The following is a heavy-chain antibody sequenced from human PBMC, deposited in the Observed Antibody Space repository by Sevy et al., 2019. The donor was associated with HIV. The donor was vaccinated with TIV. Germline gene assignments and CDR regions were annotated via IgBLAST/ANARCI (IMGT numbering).Heavy chain of an antibody. CDR1: GFTFSNYG. J-gene: IGHJ6*02. CDR3: ANSWGRFDGSSWIYYYYGMDV. V-gene: IGHV3-30*18. Sequence: GGSLRLSCAASGFTFSNYGMHWVRQAPGKGLEWVAVISSDGSDRDYADSVKGRFTISRDNSKNKLDLQMNRLRADDTAVYYCANSWGRFDGSSWIYYYYGMDVWGQGTTVTVSS. D-gene: IGHD6-13*01. CDR2: ISSDGSDR.